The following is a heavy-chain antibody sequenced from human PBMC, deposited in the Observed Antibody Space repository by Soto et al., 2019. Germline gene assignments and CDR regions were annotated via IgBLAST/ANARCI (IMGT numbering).Heavy chain of an antibody. D-gene: IGHD3-16*01. J-gene: IGHJ4*02. V-gene: IGHV4-59*01. Sequence: ASETLSLTCSVSADSFSKYYWTWIRQPPGEGLEWIGYIYFNGNPNYNPSLKGRVTISIDTSKKQFSLNLSSVTAADTAVYYCASVTFGGVVLAHWGQGTLVTVSS. CDR2: IYFNGNP. CDR3: ASVTFGGVVLAH. CDR1: ADSFSKYY.